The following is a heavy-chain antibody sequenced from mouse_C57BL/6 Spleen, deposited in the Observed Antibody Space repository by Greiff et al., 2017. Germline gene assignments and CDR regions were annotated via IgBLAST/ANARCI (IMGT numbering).Heavy chain of an antibody. CDR3: ARPLRSSYAMDY. CDR1: GFTFSDYG. V-gene: IGHV5-17*01. Sequence: EVKLMESGGGLVKPGGSLKLSCAASGFTFSDYGMHWVRQAPEKGLEWVAYISSGSSTIYYADTVKGRFTISRDNAKNTLFLQMTSLRSEDTAMYYCARPLRSSYAMDYWGQGTSVTVSS. D-gene: IGHD1-1*01. CDR2: ISSGSSTI. J-gene: IGHJ4*01.